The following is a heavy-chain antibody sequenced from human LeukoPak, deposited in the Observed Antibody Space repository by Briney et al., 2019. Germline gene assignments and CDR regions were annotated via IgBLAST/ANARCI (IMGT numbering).Heavy chain of an antibody. Sequence: GGSLRLSCAASGVTVSSNYMSWVRQAPGKGLEWVSVIYSGGSTYYSDSVKGRFTISRDNSKNTLYLQMNSLRAEDTAVYYCARLGKGDGYYYYYMDVWGKGTTVTVSS. CDR3: ARLGKGDGYYYYYMDV. J-gene: IGHJ6*03. CDR2: IYSGGST. CDR1: GVTVSSNY. D-gene: IGHD3-16*01. V-gene: IGHV3-53*01.